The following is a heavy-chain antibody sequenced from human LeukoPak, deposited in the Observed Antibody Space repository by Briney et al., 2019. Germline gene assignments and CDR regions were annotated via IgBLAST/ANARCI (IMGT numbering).Heavy chain of an antibody. J-gene: IGHJ4*02. CDR1: GLSFSYYR. D-gene: IGHD4-17*01. Sequence: GGSLRLSCAASGLSFSYYRMHWVRQAPGKGLAWVSRINSDGSGISYADSVRGRFTISRDNAKNTLYLQMNSLRDEDTAVYYCASLMTTVYYFDYWGQGTLVTVSS. V-gene: IGHV3-74*01. CDR2: INSDGSGI. CDR3: ASLMTTVYYFDY.